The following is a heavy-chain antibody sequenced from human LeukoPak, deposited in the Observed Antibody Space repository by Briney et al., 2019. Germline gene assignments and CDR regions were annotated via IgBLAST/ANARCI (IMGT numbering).Heavy chain of an antibody. CDR1: GFTFSSYA. Sequence: GGSLRLSCAASGFTFSSYAMHWVRQAPGKGLEWVAVISYDGSNKYYADSVKGRFTISRDNSKNTLYPQMNSLRAEDTAVYYCARALGFDYWGQGTLVTVSS. V-gene: IGHV3-30-3*01. J-gene: IGHJ4*02. CDR3: ARALGFDY. CDR2: ISYDGSNK.